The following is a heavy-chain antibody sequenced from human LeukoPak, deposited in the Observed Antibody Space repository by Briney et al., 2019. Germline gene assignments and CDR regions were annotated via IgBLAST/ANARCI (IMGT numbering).Heavy chain of an antibody. V-gene: IGHV3-66*01. Sequence: GGSLRLSCAASGFTVSSNYMSWVRQPPGKGLEWVSVIYSGGSTYYADSVKGRFTISRDNSKNTLYLQMSSLRAEDTAVYYCAKAFSVTENWPPNWFDPWGQGTLVTVSS. CDR3: AKAFSVTENWPPNWFDP. CDR1: GFTVSSNY. CDR2: IYSGGST. J-gene: IGHJ5*02. D-gene: IGHD5/OR15-5a*01.